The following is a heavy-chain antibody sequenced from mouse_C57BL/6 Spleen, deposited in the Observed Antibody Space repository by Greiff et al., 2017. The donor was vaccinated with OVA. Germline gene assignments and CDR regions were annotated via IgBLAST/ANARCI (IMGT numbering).Heavy chain of an antibody. CDR1: GYTFTSYG. CDR2: IYIGNGYT. J-gene: IGHJ2*01. D-gene: IGHD2-5*01. CDR3: ARGEAYYSNYVDFDY. V-gene: IGHV1-58*01. Sequence: VQLKESGAELVRPGSSVKMSCKTSGYTFTSYGINWVKQRPGQGLEWIGYIYIGNGYTEYNEKFKGKATLTSDTSSSTAYMQLSSLTSEDSAIYFCARGEAYYSNYVDFDYWGQGTTLTVSS.